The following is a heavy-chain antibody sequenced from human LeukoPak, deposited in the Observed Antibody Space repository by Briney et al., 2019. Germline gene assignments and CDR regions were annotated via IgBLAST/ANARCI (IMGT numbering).Heavy chain of an antibody. D-gene: IGHD1/OR15-1a*01. V-gene: IGHV1-18*01. CDR1: GYTFTIYG. Sequence: GASVTVSFTASGYTFTIYGISWVRQAPGQGLEWMGWINAYNGNTNYAQKLQGRVTMTTDTSTSTAYMELRSLRSDDTAVYYCARERTGDLEHYDYWGQGTLVTVSS. J-gene: IGHJ4*02. CDR3: ARERTGDLEHYDY. CDR2: INAYNGNT.